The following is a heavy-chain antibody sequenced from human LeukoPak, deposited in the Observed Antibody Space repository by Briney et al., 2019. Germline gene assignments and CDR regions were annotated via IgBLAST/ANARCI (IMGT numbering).Heavy chain of an antibody. J-gene: IGHJ4*02. CDR1: GFTFSSYA. CDR3: AKALGELSFIVDC. V-gene: IGHV3-23*01. Sequence: GGSLRLSCAASGFTFSSYAMSWVRQAPGKGLEWVSGISGSGGSTYYVDSVKGRFTISRDNSKNTLYLQVNILRAEDTAVYYCAKALGELSFIVDCWGQGTLVTVSS. D-gene: IGHD3-16*02. CDR2: ISGSGGST.